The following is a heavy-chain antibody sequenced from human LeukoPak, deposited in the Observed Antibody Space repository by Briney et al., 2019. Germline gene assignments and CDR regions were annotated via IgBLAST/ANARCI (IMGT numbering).Heavy chain of an antibody. CDR3: ARGSWNDDYNWFDP. D-gene: IGHD1-1*01. J-gene: IGHJ5*02. V-gene: IGHV3-21*01. CDR1: GFTFSSYS. Sequence: GGSLRLSCAASGFTFSSYSMNWVRQAPGKGLEWVSSISSSSSYIYYADSVKGRFTISRDNAKNSLYLQMNSLRAEDTAVYYCARGSWNDDYNWFDPWGQGTLVTVSS. CDR2: ISSSSSYI.